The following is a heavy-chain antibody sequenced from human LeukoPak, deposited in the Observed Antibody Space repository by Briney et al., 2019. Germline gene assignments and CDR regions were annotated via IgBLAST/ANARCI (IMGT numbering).Heavy chain of an antibody. V-gene: IGHV3-21*01. D-gene: IGHD3-22*01. CDR3: ARDVIAYYYDSSGYPSFEY. CDR2: ISSSSSYI. Sequence: PGGSLRLSCAASGFTFSSYSMNWVRQAPGKGLEWVSSISSSSSYIYYADSVKGRFTISRDNAKNSLYLQMNSLRAEDTAVYYCARDVIAYYYDSSGYPSFEYWGQGTLVTVSS. CDR1: GFTFSSYS. J-gene: IGHJ4*02.